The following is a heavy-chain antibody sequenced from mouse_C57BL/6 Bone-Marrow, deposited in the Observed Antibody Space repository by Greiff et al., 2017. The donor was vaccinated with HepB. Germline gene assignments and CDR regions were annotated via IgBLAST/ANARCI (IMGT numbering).Heavy chain of an antibody. Sequence: EVQLQQSGPELVKPGASVKIPCKASGYTFTDYNMDWVKQSHGKSLEWIGDINPNNGGTIYNQKFKGKATLTVDKSSSTAYMELRSLTSEDTAVYYCARRLAGTDYAMDYWGQGTSVTVSS. CDR2: INPNNGGT. J-gene: IGHJ4*01. CDR3: ARRLAGTDYAMDY. D-gene: IGHD4-1*01. V-gene: IGHV1-18*01. CDR1: GYTFTDYN.